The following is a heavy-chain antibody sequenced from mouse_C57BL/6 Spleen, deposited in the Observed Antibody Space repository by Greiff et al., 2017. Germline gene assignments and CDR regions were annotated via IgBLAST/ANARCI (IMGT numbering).Heavy chain of an antibody. Sequence: EVQLVESGGGLVQPGGSLSLSCAASGFTFTDYYMSWVRQPPGKALEWLGFIRNKANGYTTEYSASVKGRFTISRDNSQSILYLQMNALRAEDSATYYCARYSGDCYYVGYAMDYWGQGTSVTVSS. CDR3: ARYSGDCYYVGYAMDY. D-gene: IGHD2-3*01. CDR2: IRNKANGYTT. CDR1: GFTFTDYY. J-gene: IGHJ4*01. V-gene: IGHV7-3*01.